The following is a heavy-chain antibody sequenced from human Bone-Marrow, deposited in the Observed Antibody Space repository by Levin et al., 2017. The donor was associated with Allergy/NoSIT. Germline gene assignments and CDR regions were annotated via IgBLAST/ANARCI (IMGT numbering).Heavy chain of an antibody. CDR1: GFTVSRNY. V-gene: IGHV3-53*01. Sequence: PGESLKISCAASGFTVSRNYMSWVRQAPGTGPEWVSVIYSGGSTYYADSVKGRFTISRDNSKNTLYLQMNSLTAEDTAVYYCARGWFGELLSHWGQGTLVTVSS. D-gene: IGHD3-10*01. J-gene: IGHJ4*02. CDR2: IYSGGST. CDR3: ARGWFGELLSH.